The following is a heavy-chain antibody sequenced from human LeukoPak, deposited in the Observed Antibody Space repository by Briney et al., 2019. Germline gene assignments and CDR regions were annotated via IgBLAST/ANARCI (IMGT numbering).Heavy chain of an antibody. D-gene: IGHD6-19*01. Sequence: SETLSLTCTVSGGSISSGGYYWSWVRQPQGRGWSGLGKSIIVSTNYNPSLKSRVTISVDKSKNQFSLKLSSVTAADTAVYYCARGAPSILGPHSSGQIDYWGQGTLVTVSS. J-gene: IGHJ4*02. CDR2: SIIVST. V-gene: IGHV4-39*07. CDR3: ARGAPSILGPHSSGQIDY. CDR1: GGSISSGGYY.